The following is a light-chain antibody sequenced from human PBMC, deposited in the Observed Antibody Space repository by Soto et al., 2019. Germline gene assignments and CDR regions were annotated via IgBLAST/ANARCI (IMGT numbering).Light chain of an antibody. Sequence: DIQMTQSPSTVSASVGDGVTITCRASQSISTWLAWYQQKPWNAPKLLIYDASTLESGVPSGFSGSGSGTEFTLTISSLQPDDFATYYCQQYNSYPSTFGQGTKLEIK. J-gene: IGKJ2*01. V-gene: IGKV1-5*01. CDR2: DAS. CDR1: QSISTW. CDR3: QQYNSYPST.